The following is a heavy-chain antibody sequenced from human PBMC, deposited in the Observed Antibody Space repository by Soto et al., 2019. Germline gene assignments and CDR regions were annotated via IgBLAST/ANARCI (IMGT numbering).Heavy chain of an antibody. Sequence: VQLLESGGGLVRPGGSLTLSCAASGFSVSNYAMSWARQAPGKGLEWVSSTTQSSTSTYYADPVKGRFTISRDFSENTVYLQMDRLTAEDTAVYFCTRDRYDNLPYNWFSEDWGQGILVTVAS. D-gene: IGHD3-9*01. V-gene: IGHV3-23*01. CDR1: GFSVSNYA. CDR3: TRDRYDNLPYNWFSED. J-gene: IGHJ4*02. CDR2: TTQSSTST.